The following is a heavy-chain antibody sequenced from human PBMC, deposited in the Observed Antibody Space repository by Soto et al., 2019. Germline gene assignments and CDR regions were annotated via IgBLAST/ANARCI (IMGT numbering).Heavy chain of an antibody. D-gene: IGHD2-15*01. CDR2: INDRSNYI. J-gene: IGHJ4*02. CDR3: ANFPSCSSSTGRAY. Sequence: EVQLVESGGGLVKPGGSLRLSCAASGFSFSKYSMNWVRQPPGKGLEWVSSINDRSNYIYYADSVKGRFTISRDNAINSLYLQMNSLRPDEAAVYYCANFPSCSSSTGRAYWGWGARVTVPS. CDR1: GFSFSKYS. V-gene: IGHV3-21*06.